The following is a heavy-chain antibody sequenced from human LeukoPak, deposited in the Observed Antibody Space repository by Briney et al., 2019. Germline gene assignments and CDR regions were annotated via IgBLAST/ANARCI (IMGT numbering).Heavy chain of an antibody. V-gene: IGHV3-74*01. CDR2: IKSDGSET. CDR1: GFTFSSYW. CDR3: ASDRVQYGLDV. Sequence: GGSLRLSCAASGFTFSSYWMHWVRQAPGKGLVWVSRIKSDGSETNYADSVKGRFTISRDNAKNTLNLQMNSLRAEDTAVYYCASDRVQYGLDVWGQGTTVSVSS. J-gene: IGHJ6*02.